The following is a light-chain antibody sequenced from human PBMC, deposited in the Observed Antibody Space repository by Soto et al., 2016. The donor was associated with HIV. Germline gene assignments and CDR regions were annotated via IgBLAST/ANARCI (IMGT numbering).Light chain of an antibody. J-gene: IGKJ2*01. CDR2: KAS. Sequence: DIQMTQSPSTLSASVGDRVTITCRASQSISSWLAWYQQKPGKAPKLLIYKASSLESGVPSRFSGSGSGTEFILTISGLQPDDFATYYCQQYNGFSFYTFGQGTKLEIK. CDR3: QQYNGFSFYT. V-gene: IGKV1-5*03. CDR1: QSISSW.